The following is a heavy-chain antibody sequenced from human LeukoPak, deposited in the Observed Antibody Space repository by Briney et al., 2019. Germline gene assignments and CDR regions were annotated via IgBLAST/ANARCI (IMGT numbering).Heavy chain of an antibody. CDR2: IHYSGST. D-gene: IGHD3-3*01. J-gene: IGHJ4*02. V-gene: IGHV4-39*07. CDR3: ARGRSTYYDFWSGSRFDY. Sequence: SETLSLTCTVSGGSISSSTYYWGWIRRPPGKGLEWIGSIHYSGSTYYNPSLKSRVTISVDTSKNQFSLKLSSVTAADTAVYYCARGRSTYYDFWSGSRFDYWGQGTLVTVSS. CDR1: GGSISSSTYY.